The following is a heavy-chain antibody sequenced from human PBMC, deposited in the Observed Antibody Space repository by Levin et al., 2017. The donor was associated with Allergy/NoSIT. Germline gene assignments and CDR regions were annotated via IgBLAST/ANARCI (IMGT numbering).Heavy chain of an antibody. CDR1: GFTFSSYW. CDR3: AKGGGKVFDY. Sequence: GGSLRLFCVASGFTFSSYWMHWVRQAPGKGLVWVLRINTDGSSTSYADSVKGRFTVSRDNAKNTLYLQMNSLRAEDTAVYYCAKGGGKVFDYWGQGTLVTVSS. D-gene: IGHD3-16*01. CDR2: INTDGSST. V-gene: IGHV3-74*01. J-gene: IGHJ4*02.